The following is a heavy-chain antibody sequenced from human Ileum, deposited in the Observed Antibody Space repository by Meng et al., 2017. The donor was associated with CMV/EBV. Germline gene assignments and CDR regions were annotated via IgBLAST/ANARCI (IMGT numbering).Heavy chain of an antibody. CDR3: ARDGYYPSRVFDY. Sequence: QVKLVQCGAEVKKPGASVKVSCKASGYTFTDYAITWVRQAPGQGLEWMGWISGYNSNTKYAQKFQGRVTMTTDTSTTTVYMELRNLRYDDTAVYYCARDGYYPSRVFDYWGLGTLVTISS. CDR2: ISGYNSNT. J-gene: IGHJ4*01. D-gene: IGHD2-2*03. V-gene: IGHV1-18*01. CDR1: GYTFTDYA.